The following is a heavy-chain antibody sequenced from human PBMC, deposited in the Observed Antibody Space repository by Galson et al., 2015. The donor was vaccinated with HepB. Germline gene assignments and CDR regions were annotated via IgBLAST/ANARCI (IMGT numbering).Heavy chain of an antibody. CDR3: ARDTDCNAADCHRFDV. CDR1: GGTFDNYA. CDR2: FIPFFGTL. D-gene: IGHD2/OR15-2a*01. Sequence: SVKVSCKASGGTFDNYAITWVRKAPGQGLEWMGRFIPFFGTLNYAKKFQGRVTLTADESTSTAHMELSSLRPEDTAVYYCARDTDCNAADCHRFDVWGQGTMVTVSS. V-gene: IGHV1-69*13. J-gene: IGHJ3*01.